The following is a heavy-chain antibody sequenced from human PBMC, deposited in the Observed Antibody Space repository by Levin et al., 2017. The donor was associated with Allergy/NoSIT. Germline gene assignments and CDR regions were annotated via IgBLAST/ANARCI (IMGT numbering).Heavy chain of an antibody. D-gene: IGHD2-15*01. CDR1: GYIFVRYA. Sequence: ASVKVSCKASGYIFVRYAMNWVRQAPGQGLEWMGWINTNSGNPTYAQGFTGRFVFSLDTSVSTAYLQISSLKAEDTAVYCCARDPATANVAFDIWGQGTMVTVSS. CDR2: INTNSGNP. CDR3: ARDPATANVAFDI. V-gene: IGHV7-4-1*02. J-gene: IGHJ3*02.